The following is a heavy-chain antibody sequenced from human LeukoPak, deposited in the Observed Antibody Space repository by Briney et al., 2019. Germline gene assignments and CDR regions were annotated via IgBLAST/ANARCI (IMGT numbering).Heavy chain of an antibody. D-gene: IGHD3-3*01. J-gene: IGHJ4*02. CDR2: ISGSGGST. CDR1: GFTFSSYA. CDR3: AKDYDFWSGYPDY. V-gene: IGHV3-23*01. Sequence: GGSLRLSCAASGFTFSSYAMSWVRQAPGKGLEWVSAISGSGGSTYYADTVKGRFTISRDNSKNTLYLQMNSLRAEDTAVYYCAKDYDFWSGYPDYWGQGTLVTVSS.